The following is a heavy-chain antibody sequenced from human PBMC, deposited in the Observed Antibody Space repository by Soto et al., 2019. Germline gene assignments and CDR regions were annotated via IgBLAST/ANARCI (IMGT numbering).Heavy chain of an antibody. J-gene: IGHJ4*02. CDR3: AKHMATLIPETFDY. CDR2: IYHSGTT. V-gene: IGHV4-39*01. Sequence: QVQLQESGPGLVNPSETLSLTCTVSGGSINNSAYYWGWIRQPPGKGLQWIASIYHSGTTYYSPSLHSRSTISVDTSKNQFSLMLTSVTAADTALYYCAKHMATLIPETFDYWGQGTLVTVSS. D-gene: IGHD5-12*01. CDR1: GGSINNSAYY.